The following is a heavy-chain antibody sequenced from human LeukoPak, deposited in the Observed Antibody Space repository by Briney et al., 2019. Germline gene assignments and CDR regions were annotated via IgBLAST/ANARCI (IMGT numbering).Heavy chain of an antibody. V-gene: IGHV1-18*01. CDR3: ARGELLADY. J-gene: IGHJ4*02. CDR1: GDTFTSYG. D-gene: IGHD3-10*01. Sequence: GASLKLSCKASGDTFTSYGISWVRQAPGQGLEWVGCINAYSGNTYYAQTLKGGFTMTTDTSTSTPYMELKSLRSDDTAVYYCARGELLADYWGQGTLVTVSS. CDR2: INAYSGNT.